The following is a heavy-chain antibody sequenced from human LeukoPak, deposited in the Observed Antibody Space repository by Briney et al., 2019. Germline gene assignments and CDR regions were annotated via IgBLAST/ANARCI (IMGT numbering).Heavy chain of an antibody. Sequence: PSETLSLTCAVYGGSFSGYYWSWIRQPPGKGLEWIGEINHSGSTNYNPSLKSRVTISVDTSKNQFSLKLSSVTAADTAVYYCAGSSLRFLEWLLTLDYWGQGTLVTVSS. CDR2: INHSGST. CDR1: GGSFSGYY. CDR3: AGSSLRFLEWLLTLDY. J-gene: IGHJ4*02. D-gene: IGHD3-3*01. V-gene: IGHV4-34*01.